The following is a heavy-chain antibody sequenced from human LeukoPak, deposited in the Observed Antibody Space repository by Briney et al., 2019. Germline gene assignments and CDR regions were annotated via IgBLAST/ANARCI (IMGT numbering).Heavy chain of an antibody. J-gene: IGHJ4*02. D-gene: IGHD3-10*01. Sequence: SETLSLTCTVSGGSITGFYWSWIRQPPGKGLEWIGHIYYSGSPFYNPSLRSRVTISVDTSNNQYSLKLTSVTAADTAMYYCARSIHHYYGSGSYDYWGQGTLVTVSS. CDR2: IYYSGSP. CDR3: ARSIHHYYGSGSYDY. CDR1: GGSITGFY. V-gene: IGHV4-59*01.